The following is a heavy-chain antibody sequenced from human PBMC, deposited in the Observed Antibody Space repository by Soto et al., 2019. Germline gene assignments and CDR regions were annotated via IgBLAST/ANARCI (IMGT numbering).Heavy chain of an antibody. CDR1: GYTFTDYG. CDR2: ISIYYGNT. CDR3: AILPSEKYEYDF. Sequence: QVQLVQSGAEVNKPGASVKVSCKGSGYTFTDYGILWLRQAPGQGLEWMGWISIYYGNTDYSQKFQGRVTMTRDISTTTAYMELTSLRSDDTAVYYCAILPSEKYEYDFWGQGTPVTVSS. J-gene: IGHJ4*02. D-gene: IGHD2-15*01. V-gene: IGHV1-18*01.